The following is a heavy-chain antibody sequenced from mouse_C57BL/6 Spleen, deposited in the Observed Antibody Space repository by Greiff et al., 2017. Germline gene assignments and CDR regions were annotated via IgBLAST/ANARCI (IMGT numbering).Heavy chain of an antibody. CDR3: TIYERGYFGC. D-gene: IGHD1-1*01. CDR1: GFTFSDAW. Sequence: EVKLVESGGGLVQPGGSMKLSRAASGFTFSDAWMDWVRQSPEKGLEWVAEIRNKANNHATYYAESVKGRFTISRDDSKSSVYLQMNSLRAEDTVIYYCTIYERGYFGCWGKVATLTVSS. V-gene: IGHV6-6*01. CDR2: IRNKANNHAT. J-gene: IGHJ2*01.